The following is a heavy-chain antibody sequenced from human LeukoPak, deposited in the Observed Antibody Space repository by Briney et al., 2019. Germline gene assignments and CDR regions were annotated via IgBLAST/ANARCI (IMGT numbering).Heavy chain of an antibody. J-gene: IGHJ3*02. CDR2: INHSGST. D-gene: IGHD3-22*01. CDR3: ARDGPVSITMIVVAALHDAFDI. CDR1: GGSFSGYY. V-gene: IGHV4-34*01. Sequence: SETLSLTCAVYGGSFSGYYWSWIRQPPGKGLEWIGEINHSGSTNYNPSLKSRVTISVDTSKNQFSLKLSSVTAADTAVYYCARDGPVSITMIVVAALHDAFDIWGQGTMVTVSS.